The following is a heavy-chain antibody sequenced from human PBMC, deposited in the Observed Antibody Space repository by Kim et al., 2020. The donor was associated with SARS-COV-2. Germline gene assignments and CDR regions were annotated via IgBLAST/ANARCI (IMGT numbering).Heavy chain of an antibody. CDR3: AREISYVSSAFGLDP. V-gene: IGHV3-13*01. CDR1: GFTFSSYD. D-gene: IGHD3-22*01. Sequence: GGSLRLSCAVSGFTFSSYDFHWVRQAAGKGLEWVSSIHITGGTYYSDSVKGRCTISRENAKNSLYLQMNSLRDEDTAIYYCAREISYVSSAFGLDPWGQGALVTVSS. CDR2: IHITGGT. J-gene: IGHJ5*02.